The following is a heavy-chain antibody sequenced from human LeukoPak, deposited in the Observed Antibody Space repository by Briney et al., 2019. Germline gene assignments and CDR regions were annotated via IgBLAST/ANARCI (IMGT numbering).Heavy chain of an antibody. Sequence: GGSLRLSCAASGFTFSSYAMSWVRQAPGKGLEWVSAISGSGGSTYYADSVKGRFTISRDNSKNTLYLQMNSLRAEDTAVYYCAKGGYSSSWYWDDYWGQGTLVTVSS. D-gene: IGHD6-13*01. CDR1: GFTFSSYA. CDR2: ISGSGGST. V-gene: IGHV3-23*01. J-gene: IGHJ4*02. CDR3: AKGGYSSSWYWDDY.